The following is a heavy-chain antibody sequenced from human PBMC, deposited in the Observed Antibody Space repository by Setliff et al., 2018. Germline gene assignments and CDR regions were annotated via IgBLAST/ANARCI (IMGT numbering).Heavy chain of an antibody. CDR3: ALNPSWFGELYAWFDP. V-gene: IGHV4-39*01. J-gene: IGHJ5*02. D-gene: IGHD3-10*01. Sequence: SETLSLTCTVSGGSISSSSYYWGWIRQPPGKGLEWIGSKSRVTISVDTSKNQFSLKLSSVTAADTAVYYCALNPSWFGELYAWFDPWGQGTLVTVSS. CDR1: GGSISSSSYY.